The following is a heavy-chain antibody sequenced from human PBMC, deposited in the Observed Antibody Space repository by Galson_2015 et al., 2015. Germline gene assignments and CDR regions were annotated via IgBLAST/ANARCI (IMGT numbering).Heavy chain of an antibody. D-gene: IGHD4-23*01. CDR3: ARVGSGGNYLYYFDY. CDR2: ISYDGSNK. CDR1: GFTFSSYA. J-gene: IGHJ4*02. V-gene: IGHV3-30-3*01. Sequence: SLRLSCAASGFTFSSYAMHWVRQAPGKGLEWVAVISYDGSNKYYADSVKGRFTISRDNSKNTLYLQMNSQRAEDTAVYYCARVGSGGNYLYYFDYWGQGTLVTVSS.